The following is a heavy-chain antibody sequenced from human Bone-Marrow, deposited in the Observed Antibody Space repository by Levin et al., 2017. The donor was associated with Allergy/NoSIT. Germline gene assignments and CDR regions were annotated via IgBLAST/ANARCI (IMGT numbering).Heavy chain of an antibody. J-gene: IGHJ5*02. V-gene: IGHV3-30*18. CDR3: AKDGYCSGGSCRPGASQNWFGP. Sequence: GESLKISCAASGFTFSSYGMHWVRQAPGKGLEWVAVISYDGSNKYYADSVKGRFTISRDNSKNTLYLQMNSLRAEDTAVYYCAKDGYCSGGSCRPGASQNWFGPWGQGTLVTVSS. CDR2: ISYDGSNK. D-gene: IGHD2-15*01. CDR1: GFTFSSYG.